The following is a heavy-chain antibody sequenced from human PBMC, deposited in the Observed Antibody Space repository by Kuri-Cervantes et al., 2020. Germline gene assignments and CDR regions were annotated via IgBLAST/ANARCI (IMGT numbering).Heavy chain of an antibody. CDR1: GFTFSNAW. CDR2: IKSKTDGGTT. Sequence: GEYLKISCAASGFTFSNAWMSWVRQAPGKGLEWVGRIKSKTDGGTTDYAAPVKGRFTISRDDSKNTLYLKMNSLKTEDTAVYYCTTGGYDYIWGSYRHVDYWGQETLVTVSS. D-gene: IGHD3-16*02. V-gene: IGHV3-15*01. CDR3: TTGGYDYIWGSYRHVDY. J-gene: IGHJ4*02.